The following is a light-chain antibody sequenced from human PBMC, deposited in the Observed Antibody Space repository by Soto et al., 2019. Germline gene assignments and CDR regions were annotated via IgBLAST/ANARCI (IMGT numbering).Light chain of an antibody. CDR2: DAS. V-gene: IGKV3-11*01. CDR1: QSVSSY. J-gene: IGKJ4*01. CDR3: QQRSNWLT. Sequence: EIVLTQSPATLYLSRGERATLSCRASQSVSSYLAWYQQKPGLAPRLLIYDASNRATGIPARFSGSGSGTDFTLTISSLEPEDFAVYYCQQRSNWLTFGGGTKVEIK.